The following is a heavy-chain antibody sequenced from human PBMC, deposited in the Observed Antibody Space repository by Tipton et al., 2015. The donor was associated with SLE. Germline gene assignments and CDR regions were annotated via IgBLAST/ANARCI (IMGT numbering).Heavy chain of an antibody. J-gene: IGHJ6*02. V-gene: IGHV3-74*01. CDR1: GFSFSNAW. D-gene: IGHD3-10*01. Sequence: GSLRLSCTASGFSFSNAWMSWVRQAAGKGLVWVSRINSDGSSTSYADSVKGRFTISRDNAKNTLYLQMNSLRAEDTAVYYCASLLWFRVYYYGMDVWGQGTTVTVSS. CDR3: ASLLWFRVYYYGMDV. CDR2: INSDGSST.